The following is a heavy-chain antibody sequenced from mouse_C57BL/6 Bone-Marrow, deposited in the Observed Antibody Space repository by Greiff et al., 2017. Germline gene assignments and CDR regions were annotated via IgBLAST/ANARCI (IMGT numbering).Heavy chain of an antibody. J-gene: IGHJ1*03. CDR3: ARIEFDGSSGDWYFDV. D-gene: IGHD1-1*01. V-gene: IGHV1-85*01. CDR2: IYPRDGST. Sequence: VQLKQSGPELVKPGASVKLSCKASGYTFTSYDINWVKQRPGQGLEWIGWIYPRDGSTKYNEKFKGKATLTVYTSSSTAYMELHSMTSEDSAVYFCARIEFDGSSGDWYFDVWGTGTTVTVSS. CDR1: GYTFTSYD.